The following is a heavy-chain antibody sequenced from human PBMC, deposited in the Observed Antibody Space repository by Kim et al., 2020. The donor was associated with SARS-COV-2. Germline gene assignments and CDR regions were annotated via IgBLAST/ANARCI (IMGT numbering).Heavy chain of an antibody. CDR2: IYYSGST. V-gene: IGHV4-61*01. CDR1: GGSVSSGSYY. J-gene: IGHJ4*02. Sequence: SETLSLTCTVSGGSVSSGSYYWSWIRQPPGKGLEWIGYIYYSGSTNYNPSLKSRVTISVDTSKNQFSLKLSSVTAADTAVYYCARVEPQKSSKWEVQADFDYWGQGTLVTVSS. CDR3: ARVEPQKSSKWEVQADFDY. D-gene: IGHD1-26*01.